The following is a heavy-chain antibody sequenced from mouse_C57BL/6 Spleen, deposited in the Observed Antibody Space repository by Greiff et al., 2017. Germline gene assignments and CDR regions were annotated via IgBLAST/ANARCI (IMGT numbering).Heavy chain of an antibody. CDR1: GYTFTSYW. Sequence: VQLQQPGAELVMPGASVKLSCKASGYTFTSYWMHWVKQRPGQGLEWIGEIDPSDSYTNYNQKFKGKSTLTVDKSSSTAYMQLSSLTSEDSAVYYCARGMVTTVSFDYWGQGTTLTVSS. J-gene: IGHJ2*01. V-gene: IGHV1-69*01. CDR3: ARGMVTTVSFDY. D-gene: IGHD2-2*01. CDR2: IDPSDSYT.